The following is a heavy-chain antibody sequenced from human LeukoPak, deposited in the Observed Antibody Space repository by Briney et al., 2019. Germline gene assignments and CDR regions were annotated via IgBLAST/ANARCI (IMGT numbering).Heavy chain of an antibody. Sequence: SQTLSLTCTVSGGSISSGGYYWSWIRQHPGKGLEWIGYIYYSGSTYYNPSLKSRVTISVDTSKNQFSLKLSSVTAADTAVYYCARHSSIWYYFDYWGQGTLVTVSS. CDR1: GGSISSGGYY. CDR2: IYYSGST. CDR3: ARHSSIWYYFDY. J-gene: IGHJ4*02. D-gene: IGHD6-13*01. V-gene: IGHV4-31*03.